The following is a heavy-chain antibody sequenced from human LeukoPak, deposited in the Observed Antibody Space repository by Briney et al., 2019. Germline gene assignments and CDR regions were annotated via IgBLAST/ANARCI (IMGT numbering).Heavy chain of an antibody. V-gene: IGHV3-23*01. CDR3: ANVRYKYGKDY. J-gene: IGHJ4*02. CDR2: INGNADST. Sequence: PGGSLRLSCAASGFTFDDYGMSWVRQAPGKGLEWVSGINGNADSTYYADSVKGRFTISRDNSKNTLYLQMSSLRAEDTAVYYCANVRYKYGKDYWGQGTLVTVSS. CDR1: GFTFDDYG. D-gene: IGHD2/OR15-2a*01.